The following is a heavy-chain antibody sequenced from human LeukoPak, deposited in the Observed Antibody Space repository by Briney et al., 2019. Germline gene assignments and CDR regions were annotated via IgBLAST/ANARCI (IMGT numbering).Heavy chain of an antibody. Sequence: PGGSLRLSCAASGFTFSSYGMHWVRQAPGKGLEWVAVISFDGSSKDHAQSVKGRFTISRDNSKNTLYLQMDSLRVEDTAVYYCAKAADQYYYSYFYYMDVWGKGTTVTVSS. V-gene: IGHV3-30*18. CDR1: GFTFSSYG. D-gene: IGHD2-2*01. J-gene: IGHJ6*03. CDR2: ISFDGSSK. CDR3: AKAADQYYYSYFYYMDV.